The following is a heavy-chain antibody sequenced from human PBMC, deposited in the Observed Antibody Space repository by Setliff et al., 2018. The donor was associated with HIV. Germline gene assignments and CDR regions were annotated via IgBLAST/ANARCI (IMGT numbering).Heavy chain of an antibody. D-gene: IGHD3-22*01. Sequence: SETLSLTCTVSGGSISSYYWTWIRQPAGKGLEWIGRIYTSGSPNYNPSLKRRVTMSVDTSKNQFSLKLISVTAADTAVYYCATDKGDSSGLTYFYMDVWGKGTTVTVSS. CDR3: ATDKGDSSGLTYFYMDV. V-gene: IGHV4-4*07. CDR1: GGSISSYY. CDR2: IYTSGSP. J-gene: IGHJ6*03.